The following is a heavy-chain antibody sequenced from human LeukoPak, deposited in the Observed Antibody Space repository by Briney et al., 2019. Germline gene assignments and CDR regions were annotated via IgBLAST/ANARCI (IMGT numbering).Heavy chain of an antibody. D-gene: IGHD3-3*01. CDR1: GDSVNSYY. J-gene: IGHJ4*02. V-gene: IGHV4-59*02. CDR3: ARNTVFGVADY. Sequence: SETLFLTCTVSGDSVNSYYYNWIRQPPGKGLEWIGYVSYRGSTNYNPSLKGRVTMSLDTADNQISLTLSPVTAADTAVYYCARNTVFGVADYWGQGTLVTISS. CDR2: VSYRGST.